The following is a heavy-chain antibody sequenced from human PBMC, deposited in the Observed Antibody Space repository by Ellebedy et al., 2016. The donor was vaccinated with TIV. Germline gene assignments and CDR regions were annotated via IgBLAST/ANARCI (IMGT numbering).Heavy chain of an antibody. CDR2: IGTAGDT. Sequence: GESLKISXAASGFTFSRSDMNWVRQVTGKGLEWVAHIGTAGDTYYADSIKGRFTISRDNAEASLFLQLDSLRVDDTAVYYCVRATAYYVAGSYAANFAMDVWGQGTTVTVSS. J-gene: IGHJ6*02. CDR1: GFTFSRSD. D-gene: IGHD3-16*01. V-gene: IGHV3-13*01. CDR3: VRATAYYVAGSYAANFAMDV.